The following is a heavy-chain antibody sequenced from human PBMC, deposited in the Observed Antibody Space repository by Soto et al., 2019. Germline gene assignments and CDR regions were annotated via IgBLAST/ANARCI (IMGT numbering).Heavy chain of an antibody. Sequence: VRLAPGQRLEWMGWINAGNGNTKYSQKFQGRVTITRDTSASTAYMELSSLRSEDTAVYYCARDKVYKGPHFYFKQKTYYD. J-gene: IGHJ6*01. D-gene: IGHD3-10*01. V-gene: IGHV1-3*01. CDR3: ARDKVYKGPHFYFKQKTYYD. CDR2: INAGNGNT.